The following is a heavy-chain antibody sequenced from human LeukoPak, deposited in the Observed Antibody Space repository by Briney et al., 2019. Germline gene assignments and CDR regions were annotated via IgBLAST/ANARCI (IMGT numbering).Heavy chain of an antibody. Sequence: SETLSLTCAVSGYSISSGYYWGWIRQPPGKGLEWIGSIYHSGSTYYNPSLKSRVTISMDTSKNQFSLKLSSVTAADTAVYYCAWGDSSGYPFDPWGQGTLVTVSS. CDR2: IYHSGST. CDR1: GYSISSGYY. CDR3: AWGDSSGYPFDP. D-gene: IGHD3-22*01. V-gene: IGHV4-38-2*01. J-gene: IGHJ5*02.